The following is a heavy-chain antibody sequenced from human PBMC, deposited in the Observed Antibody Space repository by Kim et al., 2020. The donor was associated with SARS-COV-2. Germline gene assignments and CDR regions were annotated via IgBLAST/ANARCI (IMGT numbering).Heavy chain of an antibody. J-gene: IGHJ4*02. V-gene: IGHV3-53*01. Sequence: CADSVKGPFTISRNNPKNPLNLQMNSVRAEDTAVYYCARGGVVYGYWGQGTLVTVSS. D-gene: IGHD2-15*01. CDR3: ARGGVVYGY.